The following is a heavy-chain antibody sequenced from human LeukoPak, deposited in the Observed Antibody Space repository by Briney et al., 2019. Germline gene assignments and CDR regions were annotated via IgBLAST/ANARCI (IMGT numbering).Heavy chain of an antibody. V-gene: IGHV3-23*01. D-gene: IGHD1-26*01. Sequence: GGSLRLSCAASGFTFNYYAMSWVRQAPGKGLEWVSSISGSGASTYYADSVRGRFTIMRDNSQNTLYLHIKNLRAEDSAVYSCAKGLKWELPLEYWGQGTLVTVSS. CDR3: AKGLKWELPLEY. CDR1: GFTFNYYA. J-gene: IGHJ4*02. CDR2: ISGSGAST.